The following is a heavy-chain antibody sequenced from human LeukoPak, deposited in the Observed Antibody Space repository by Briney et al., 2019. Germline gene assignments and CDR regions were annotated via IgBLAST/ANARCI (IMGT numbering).Heavy chain of an antibody. D-gene: IGHD6-25*01. CDR1: GGSISSSNYF. Sequence: SETLSLTCTVSGGSISSSNYFWGWIRQPPGKGLEWIGNIYYSGSTYYNPSLKSRVTITVDTSKNQFSLQLSSVTVADTAVYYCARQLYSSATVWGQGTTVTVSS. CDR3: ARQLYSSATV. J-gene: IGHJ6*02. CDR2: IYYSGST. V-gene: IGHV4-39*01.